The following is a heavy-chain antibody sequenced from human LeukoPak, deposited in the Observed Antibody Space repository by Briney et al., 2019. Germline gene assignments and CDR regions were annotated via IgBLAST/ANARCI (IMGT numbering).Heavy chain of an antibody. J-gene: IGHJ4*02. CDR3: ARVGPYGDHFDY. Sequence: PSETLSLTCTVSGGSISSGDYYWSWVRQPPGKGLEWIGYIYYSGSTYYNPSLKSRVTISVDTSKNQFSLKLSSVTAADTAVYYCARVGPYGDHFDYWGQGTLVTVSS. CDR1: GGSISSGDYY. V-gene: IGHV4-30-4*01. D-gene: IGHD4-17*01. CDR2: IYYSGST.